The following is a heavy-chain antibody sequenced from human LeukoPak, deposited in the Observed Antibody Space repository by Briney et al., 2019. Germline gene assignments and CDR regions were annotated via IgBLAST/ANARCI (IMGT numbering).Heavy chain of an antibody. CDR2: IYYSGST. D-gene: IGHD6-13*01. CDR1: GGSISGYY. V-gene: IGHV4-59*01. J-gene: IGHJ4*02. Sequence: SETLSLTCTVSGGSISGYYWSWVRQSPGKGLEGIGYIYYSGSTYYNPSLKSRVTISVDTSKNQFSPKLTSVTAADTAVYYCARATQQLLDSWGQGTLVTVSS. CDR3: ARATQQLLDS.